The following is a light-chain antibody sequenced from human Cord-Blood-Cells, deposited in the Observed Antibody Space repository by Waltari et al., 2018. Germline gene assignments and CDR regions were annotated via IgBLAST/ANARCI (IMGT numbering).Light chain of an antibody. CDR2: AAS. Sequence: DIQMTQSPSSLSASVGARVTITYRASQSISSYLNWYQQKPGKAPKLLIYAASSLQSGVPSRFSGSGSGTDFTLTISSLQPEDFATYYCQQSYSTPWTFGQGTKVEIK. V-gene: IGKV1-39*01. CDR3: QQSYSTPWT. CDR1: QSISSY. J-gene: IGKJ1*01.